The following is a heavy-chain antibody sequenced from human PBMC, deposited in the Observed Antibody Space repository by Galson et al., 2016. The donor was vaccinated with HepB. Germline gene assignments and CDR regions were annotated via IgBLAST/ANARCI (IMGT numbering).Heavy chain of an antibody. D-gene: IGHD3-10*01. J-gene: IGHJ4*02. V-gene: IGHV4-31*03. CDR2: ISYSGGT. CDR3: ASGMVRGVKRFDY. CDR1: GGSISSGGYY. Sequence: TLSLTCTVSGGSISSGGYYWTWIRQHPGKGLEWIGYISYSGGTYYNPSLKSRVTISVDTSKNQFSLKLSSVTAADTAVYYCASGMVRGVKRFDYWGQGTLVTVSS.